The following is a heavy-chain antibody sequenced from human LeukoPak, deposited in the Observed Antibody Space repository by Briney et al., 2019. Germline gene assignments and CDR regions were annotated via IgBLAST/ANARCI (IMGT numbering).Heavy chain of an antibody. CDR2: INHSGST. V-gene: IGHV4-34*01. CDR1: GGSFSGYY. Sequence: SETLSLTCAVYGGSFSGYYWSWIRQPPGKGLEWIGEINHSGSTNYNPSLKSRVTISVDTSKNQFSLKLSSVTAADTAVYYCARDYIGSGWYDSGAFDIWGQGTMVTVSS. D-gene: IGHD6-19*01. J-gene: IGHJ3*02. CDR3: ARDYIGSGWYDSGAFDI.